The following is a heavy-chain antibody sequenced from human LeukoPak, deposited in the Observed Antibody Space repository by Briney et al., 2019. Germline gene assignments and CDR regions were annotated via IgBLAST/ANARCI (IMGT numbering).Heavy chain of an antibody. J-gene: IGHJ4*02. CDR1: GFTFSSYA. Sequence: PGGSLRLSCAASGFTFSSYAMSWVRQAPGKGLEWVSAISGSGGSTYYADSVKDRFTISRDNSKNTLYLQMNSLRAEDTAVYYCAKKDPRGAYFDWFPDYWGQGTLVTVSS. V-gene: IGHV3-23*01. CDR2: ISGSGGST. CDR3: AKKDPRGAYFDWFPDY. D-gene: IGHD3-9*01.